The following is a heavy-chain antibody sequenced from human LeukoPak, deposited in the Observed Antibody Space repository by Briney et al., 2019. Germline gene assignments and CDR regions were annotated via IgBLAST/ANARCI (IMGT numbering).Heavy chain of an antibody. J-gene: IGHJ4*02. CDR2: IYYSGST. V-gene: IGHV4-59*01. CDR3: AGGGSTWKPFGY. Sequence: PSETLSLTCTGSGGSISSYYWSWIRQPPGKGLEWIGYIYYSGSTNYNPSLKSRVTISVDTSKNQFSLKLSSVTAAATAVFYCAGGGSTWKPFGYWGQGTLVTVSS. D-gene: IGHD6-13*01. CDR1: GGSISSYY.